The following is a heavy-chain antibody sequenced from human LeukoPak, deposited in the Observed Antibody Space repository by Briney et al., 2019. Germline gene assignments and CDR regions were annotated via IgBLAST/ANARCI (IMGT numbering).Heavy chain of an antibody. CDR3: AKTAHIVLMVYEGAPAFDI. J-gene: IGHJ3*02. CDR2: ISGSGGST. D-gene: IGHD2-8*01. CDR1: GFTFDDYA. Sequence: SGGSLRLSCAASGFTFDDYAMHWVRQAPGKGLEWVSAISGSGGSTYYADSVKGRFTISRDNSKNTLYLQMNSLRAEDTAVYYCAKTAHIVLMVYEGAPAFDIWGQGTMVTVSS. V-gene: IGHV3-23*01.